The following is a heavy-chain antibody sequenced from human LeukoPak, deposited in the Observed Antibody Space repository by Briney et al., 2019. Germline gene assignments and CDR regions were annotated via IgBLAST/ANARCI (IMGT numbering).Heavy chain of an antibody. Sequence: PGGSLRLSCAASGFTFSSSAMSWVRQAPGKGLEWVSAISNNGGYTYYADSVQGRFTISRDNSKSTLCLQMNSLRAEDTAVYYCARGVDYYDSSGTIDYWGQGTLVTVSS. CDR2: ISNNGGYT. V-gene: IGHV3-23*01. CDR3: ARGVDYYDSSGTIDY. D-gene: IGHD3-22*01. J-gene: IGHJ4*02. CDR1: GFTFSSSA.